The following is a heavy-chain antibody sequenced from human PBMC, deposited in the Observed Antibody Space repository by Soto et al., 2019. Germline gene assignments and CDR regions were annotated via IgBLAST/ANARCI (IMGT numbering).Heavy chain of an antibody. J-gene: IGHJ3*02. Sequence: QVQLQQWGAGLLKPSETLSLTCAVYGGSFSGYYWSWIRQPPGKGLEWIGEINHSGSTNYNPSLKCRVTISVDTSKNQFALKLSSVTAAVTAVYYCAREYEDDAFAIWGQGTMVTVSS. CDR1: GGSFSGYY. D-gene: IGHD2-2*01. CDR3: AREYEDDAFAI. CDR2: INHSGST. V-gene: IGHV4-34*01.